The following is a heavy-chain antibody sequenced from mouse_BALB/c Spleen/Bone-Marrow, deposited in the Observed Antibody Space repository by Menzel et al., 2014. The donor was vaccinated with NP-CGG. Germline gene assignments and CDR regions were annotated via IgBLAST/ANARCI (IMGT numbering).Heavy chain of an antibody. Sequence: EVQLVESGEGLVQPGGSRKLSCTASGFTFSSFGMHWVRQAPEKGLEWVAYISSGSSTIYYADTVKGRFTISRDNPKNTLFLQMTSLRSEDTAMYYCARSPYDYAAMDYWGQGTSVTVSS. CDR1: GFTFSSFG. CDR3: ARSPYDYAAMDY. V-gene: IGHV5-17*02. CDR2: ISSGSSTI. J-gene: IGHJ4*01. D-gene: IGHD2-4*01.